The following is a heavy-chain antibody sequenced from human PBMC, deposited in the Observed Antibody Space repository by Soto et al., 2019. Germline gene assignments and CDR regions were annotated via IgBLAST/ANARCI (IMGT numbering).Heavy chain of an antibody. D-gene: IGHD1-26*01. CDR3: ARVGRYLKSNWFDP. Sequence: ASVKVSCKASGYTFTSYDINWVRQATGQGLEWMGWISPDSGNTAYAQKLQGRVTMTTNTSTSTAYMELRSLRSDDTAVYYCARVGRYLKSNWFDPWGQGTLVTVSS. J-gene: IGHJ5*02. CDR2: ISPDSGNT. CDR1: GYTFTSYD. V-gene: IGHV1-18*01.